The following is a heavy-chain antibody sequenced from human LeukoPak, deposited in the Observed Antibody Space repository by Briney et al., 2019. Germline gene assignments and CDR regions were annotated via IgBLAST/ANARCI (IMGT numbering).Heavy chain of an antibody. J-gene: IGHJ3*02. CDR3: ARDGDTAMILFAFDI. CDR1: GGSINSYY. CDR2: ISYSGTT. V-gene: IGHV4-59*12. Sequence: SETLSLTCTVSGGSINSYYWSWIRQPPGKGLEWIGYISYSGTTSYDLSLKSRVTMSLDTSKNQFSLKLSSVTAADTAVYYCARDGDTAMILFAFDIWGQGTMVTVSS. D-gene: IGHD5-18*01.